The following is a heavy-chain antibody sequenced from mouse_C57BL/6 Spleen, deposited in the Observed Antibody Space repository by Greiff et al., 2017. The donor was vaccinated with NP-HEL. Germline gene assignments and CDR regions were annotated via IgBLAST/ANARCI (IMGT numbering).Heavy chain of an antibody. Sequence: VQLKESGGDLVKPGGSLKLSCAASGFTFSSYGMSWVRQTPDKRLEWVATISSGGSYTYYPDSVKGRFTISRDNAKNTLYLQMSNPKSEDTAMYYCARQEIYHGNPYYFDYWGQGTTLTVSS. CDR1: GFTFSSYG. J-gene: IGHJ2*01. V-gene: IGHV5-6*01. CDR2: ISSGGSYT. CDR3: ARQEIYHGNPYYFDY. D-gene: IGHD2-1*01.